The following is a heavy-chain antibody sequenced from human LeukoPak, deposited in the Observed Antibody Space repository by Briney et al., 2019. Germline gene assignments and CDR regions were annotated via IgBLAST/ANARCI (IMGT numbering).Heavy chain of an antibody. D-gene: IGHD6-13*01. Sequence: GGSLRLSCAASGFTFSSYGMHWVRQAPGKGLEWVANIKQDGSEKYYVDSVKGRFTISRDNAKNSLYLQMNSLRAEDTAVYYCARDSSSWYDEDVTDYWGQGTLVTVSS. J-gene: IGHJ4*02. CDR1: GFTFSSYG. CDR2: IKQDGSEK. V-gene: IGHV3-7*01. CDR3: ARDSSSWYDEDVTDY.